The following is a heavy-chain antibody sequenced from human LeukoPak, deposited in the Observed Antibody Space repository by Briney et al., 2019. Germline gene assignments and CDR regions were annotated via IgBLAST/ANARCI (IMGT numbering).Heavy chain of an antibody. CDR1: GFTFDDYA. Sequence: GGSLRLSCAASGFTFDDYAMHWVRQAPGKGLEWVSAISGSGGSTYYADSVKGRFTISRDNSKNTLYLQMNSLRAEDTAVYYCAKGRHKYYYYYGMDVWGQGTTVTVSS. V-gene: IGHV3-23*01. CDR3: AKGRHKYYYYYGMDV. CDR2: ISGSGGST. J-gene: IGHJ6*02.